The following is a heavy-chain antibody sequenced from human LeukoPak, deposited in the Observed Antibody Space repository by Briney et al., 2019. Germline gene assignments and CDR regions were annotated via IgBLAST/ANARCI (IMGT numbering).Heavy chain of an antibody. CDR3: ARACNDYDTSSFSALDY. CDR1: GYTFSSYG. V-gene: IGHV3-33*01. J-gene: IGHJ4*02. Sequence: GRSLRLSCAASGYTFSSYGMHWVRQAPGKGLEWLAVIWYDGSNIYYADPVKGRFAISRDNSKNTLYLQINSLRAEDTAVYYCARACNDYDTSSFSALDYWGQGTLVTVSS. CDR2: IWYDGSNI. D-gene: IGHD3-22*01.